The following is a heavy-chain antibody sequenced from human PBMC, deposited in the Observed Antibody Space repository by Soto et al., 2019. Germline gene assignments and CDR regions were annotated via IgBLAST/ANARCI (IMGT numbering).Heavy chain of an antibody. CDR1: GFTFSSYG. D-gene: IGHD5-12*01. V-gene: IGHV3-30*18. CDR2: ISYDGSNK. J-gene: IGHJ4*02. CDR3: AKLGGGSDLKDFDY. Sequence: PGGSLRLSCAASGFTFSSYGMHWVRQAPGKGLEWVAVISYDGSNKYYADSVKGRFTISRDNSKNTLYLQMNSLRAEDTAVYYCAKLGGGSDLKDFDYWGQGTLVTVSS.